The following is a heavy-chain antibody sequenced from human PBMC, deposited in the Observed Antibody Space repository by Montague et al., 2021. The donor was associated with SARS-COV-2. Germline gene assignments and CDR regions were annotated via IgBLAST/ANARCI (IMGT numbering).Heavy chain of an antibody. V-gene: IGHV2-70*01. J-gene: IGHJ4*02. CDR1: GFSLSISGMC. CDR2: XXWDDDK. Sequence: PALVKPTQTLTLTCTFSGFSLSISGMCVSWIRQPPGKALEWLALXXWDDDKYYSTSLKTRLTISKDTSKNQVVLTMTNMDPVDTATYYCARIFDSSWPTFDYWGQGTLVTVSS. D-gene: IGHD6-13*01. CDR3: ARIFDSSWPTFDY.